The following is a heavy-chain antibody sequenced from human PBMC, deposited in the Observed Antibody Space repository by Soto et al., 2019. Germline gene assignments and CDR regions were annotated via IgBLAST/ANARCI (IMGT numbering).Heavy chain of an antibody. Sequence: LSLTCAVSGGSISSGGYSWSWIRQPPGKGLEWIGYIYHSGSTYYNPSLKSRVTISVDRSKNQFSLKLSSVTAADTAVYYCARGVTMVRGVIHTPYFDYWGQGTLVTVSS. CDR2: IYHSGST. J-gene: IGHJ4*02. V-gene: IGHV4-30-2*01. CDR1: GGSISSGGYS. D-gene: IGHD3-10*01. CDR3: ARGVTMVRGVIHTPYFDY.